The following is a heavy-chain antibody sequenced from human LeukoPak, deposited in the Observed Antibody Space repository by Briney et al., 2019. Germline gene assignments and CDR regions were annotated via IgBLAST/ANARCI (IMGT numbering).Heavy chain of an antibody. Sequence: ASVKVSCKVSGYILTELSMQWVRQAAGKGLEWMGGFDPEDGETIYAQKFQGRVTMTEDTSTDTAYMELSRLRSDDTAVYYCATEGYSYGYWYFDLWGRGTLVTVSS. CDR2: FDPEDGET. D-gene: IGHD5-18*01. CDR3: ATEGYSYGYWYFDL. J-gene: IGHJ2*01. CDR1: GYILTELS. V-gene: IGHV1-24*01.